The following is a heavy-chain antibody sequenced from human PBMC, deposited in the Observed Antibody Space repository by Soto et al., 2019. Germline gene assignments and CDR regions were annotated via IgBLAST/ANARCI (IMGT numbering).Heavy chain of an antibody. V-gene: IGHV1-69*02. CDR2: IIPILGIA. CDR3: AAGVTYDGNFDI. CDR1: GGTFSSYT. Sequence: SVKVSCKASGGTFSSYTISWVRQAPGQGLEWMGRIIPILGIANYAQKFQERVSITRDMSTRTAYMELSSLRSEDTAVYYCAAGVTYDGNFDIWGQGTMVT. J-gene: IGHJ3*02. D-gene: IGHD5-12*01.